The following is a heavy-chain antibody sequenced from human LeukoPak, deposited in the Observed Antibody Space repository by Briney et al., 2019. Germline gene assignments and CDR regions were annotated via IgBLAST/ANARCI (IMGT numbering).Heavy chain of an antibody. Sequence: SEALSLTCTVSGGSIRNDYWSWIRQPAGKGLEWIGRIYDNENTTYNPSLKSRVTMSVDTSKNHFSLKLNSVTAADTAVYYCARGWRTSHKWFDPWGQGTLVTVCS. D-gene: IGHD2-2*01. CDR3: ARGWRTSHKWFDP. V-gene: IGHV4-4*07. CDR2: IYDNENT. J-gene: IGHJ5*02. CDR1: GGSIRNDY.